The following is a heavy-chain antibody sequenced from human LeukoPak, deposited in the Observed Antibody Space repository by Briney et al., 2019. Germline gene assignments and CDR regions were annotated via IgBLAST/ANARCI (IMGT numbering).Heavy chain of an antibody. CDR1: GGSISSGGYY. CDR2: INHSGNT. CDR3: ARGYNSGWTYYYYGMDV. D-gene: IGHD6-19*01. J-gene: IGHJ6*02. V-gene: IGHV4-39*07. Sequence: SETLSLTCTVSGGSISSGGYYWSWIRQPPGKGLEWIGEINHSGNTNYNPSLKSRVTISVDTSKNQFSLKLSSVTAADTAVYYCARGYNSGWTYYYYGMDVWGQGTTVTVSS.